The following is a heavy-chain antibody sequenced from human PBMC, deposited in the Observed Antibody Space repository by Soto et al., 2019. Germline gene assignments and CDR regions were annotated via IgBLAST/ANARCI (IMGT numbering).Heavy chain of an antibody. J-gene: IGHJ4*02. CDR2: ISGSGGST. V-gene: IGHV3-23*01. CDR1: GFAFSSYA. D-gene: IGHD1-26*01. CDR3: AKDRTGRDGAFDY. Sequence: PGGSLRLSCAASGFAFSSYAMSWVRQAPGKGLEWVSAISGSGGSTYYADSVKGRFTISRDNSKNTLYLQMNSLRAEDTAVYYCAKDRTGRDGAFDYWGQGTLVTVSS.